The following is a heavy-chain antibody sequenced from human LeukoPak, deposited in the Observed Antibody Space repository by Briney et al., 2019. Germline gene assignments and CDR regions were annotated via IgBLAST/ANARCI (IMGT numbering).Heavy chain of an antibody. Sequence: GEPLKISCKCSGYTFTTYWIGWVRQMPAKRLEWMALSYPDDSNTRCSPSFQGQVTISADKSMNTAYLQWSSLQASDTAMYYCVRRNRYDFEYWGQGSLVTVS. D-gene: IGHD1-14*01. CDR2: SYPDDSNT. J-gene: IGHJ4*02. CDR3: VRRNRYDFEY. CDR1: GYTFTTYW. V-gene: IGHV5-51*01.